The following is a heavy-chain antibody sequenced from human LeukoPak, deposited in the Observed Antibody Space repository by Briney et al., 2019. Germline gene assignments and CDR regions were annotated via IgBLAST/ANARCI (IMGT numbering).Heavy chain of an antibody. D-gene: IGHD3-10*01. CDR1: GGSITNFY. V-gene: IGHV4-59*01. CDR3: ARSYYYDTTFDY. J-gene: IGHJ4*02. Sequence: SETLSLTCTVSGGSITNFYWHWIRQSPGKGLEWIGYIFHDGGTFYLPSLKSRVTMSVATSKNQFSLRLTSVTAADTAIYYCARSYYYDTTFDYWGQGTLVTVSS. CDR2: IFHDGGT.